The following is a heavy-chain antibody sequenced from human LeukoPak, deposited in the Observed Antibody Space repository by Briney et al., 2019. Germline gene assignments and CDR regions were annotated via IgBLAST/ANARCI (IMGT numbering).Heavy chain of an antibody. Sequence: SKTLSLTCTVSGGSISSSSYYWGWIRQPPGKGLEWSGSIYYSGSTYYNPSLKSRVTISVDTSKNQFSLKLSSVTAADTAVYYCARERGKEYYYYYMDVWGKGTTVTVSS. CDR2: IYYSGST. J-gene: IGHJ6*03. V-gene: IGHV4-39*07. CDR1: GGSISSSSYY. CDR3: ARERGKEYYYYYMDV.